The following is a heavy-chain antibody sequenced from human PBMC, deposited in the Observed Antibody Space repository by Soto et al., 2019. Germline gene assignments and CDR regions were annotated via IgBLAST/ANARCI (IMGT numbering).Heavy chain of an antibody. CDR2: ISYDGSNK. CDR1: GFTFSSSG. D-gene: IGHD2-2*01. CDR3: AKAWSWGYCNRTNCDGDAFDI. J-gene: IGHJ3*02. V-gene: IGHV3-30*18. Sequence: QVQLVESGGGVVQHGRSLRLSCAASGFTFSSSGMHWVRQAPGKGLEWVALISYDGSNKYYADSVKGRFTIARDNSKTTLYLQMNSLRAEDTAVYYSAKAWSWGYCNRTNCDGDAFDIWGQGTMVTVSS.